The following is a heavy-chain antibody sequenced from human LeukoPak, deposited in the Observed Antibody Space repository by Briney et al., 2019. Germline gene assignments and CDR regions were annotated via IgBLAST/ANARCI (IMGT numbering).Heavy chain of an antibody. V-gene: IGHV1-46*01. D-gene: IGHD3-10*01. CDR1: GYTFTRYY. Sequence: ASVKVSRKASGYTFTRYYMHLVGQAPGQGAEGMGIINPSGGSTSYAQKFQGRVTMTRDMSTSTVYMELSSLRSEDTAVYYCARAGLRGGSGYFGYWGQGTLVTVSS. J-gene: IGHJ4*02. CDR2: INPSGGST. CDR3: ARAGLRGGSGYFGY.